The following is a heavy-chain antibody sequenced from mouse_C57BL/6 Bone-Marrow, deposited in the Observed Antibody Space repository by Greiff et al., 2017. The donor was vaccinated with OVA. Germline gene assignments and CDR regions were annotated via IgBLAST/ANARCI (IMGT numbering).Heavy chain of an antibody. CDR3: TRGEGFFDY. CDR2: IDPEIGGT. J-gene: IGHJ2*01. V-gene: IGHV1-15*01. CDR1: GYTFTDYE. D-gene: IGHD2-13*01. Sequence: QVQLQQSGAELVRPGASVTLSCKASGYTFTDYEMHWVKQTPVHGLEWIGAIDPEIGGTSYNQKFKGKAILTADKSSSTAYMELRSLTSEDSAVYYCTRGEGFFDYWGQGTTLTVSS.